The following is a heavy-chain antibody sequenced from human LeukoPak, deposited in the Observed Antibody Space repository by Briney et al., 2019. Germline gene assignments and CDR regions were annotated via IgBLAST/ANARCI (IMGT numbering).Heavy chain of an antibody. J-gene: IGHJ4*02. CDR2: ISGSGGST. V-gene: IGHV3-23*01. CDR1: GFTFSSYA. CDR3: ARDFRPLTYYYDSSGYYYYGLSDY. D-gene: IGHD3-22*01. Sequence: GGSLRLSCAASGFTFSSYAMSWVRQAPGKGLEWVSAISGSGGSTYYADSVKGRFTISRDNSKNTLYLQMNSLRAEDTAVYYCARDFRPLTYYYDSSGYYYYGLSDYWGQGTLVTVSS.